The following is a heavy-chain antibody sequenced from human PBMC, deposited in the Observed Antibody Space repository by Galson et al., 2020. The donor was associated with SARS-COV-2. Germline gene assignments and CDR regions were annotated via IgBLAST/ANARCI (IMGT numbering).Heavy chain of an antibody. CDR3: ARAPFMIFGVISHFDR. CDR2: VYFQGST. V-gene: IGHV4-61*08. J-gene: IGHJ2*01. D-gene: IGHD3-3*01. CDR1: GGSVRSGGYY. Sequence: SETLSLTCTVSGGSVRSGGYYWNWIRQPPGKGLEWIGYVYFQGSTNSNPSLKSRATISVDTSKNQLSLKLSSVTAADTAVYYCARAPFMIFGVISHFDRWGRGTLVTVSS.